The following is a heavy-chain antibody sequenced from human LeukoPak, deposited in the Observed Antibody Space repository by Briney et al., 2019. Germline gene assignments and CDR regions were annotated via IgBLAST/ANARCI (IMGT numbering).Heavy chain of an antibody. Sequence: GGSLRLSCAVSGFTFSSYSMNWVRQAPGKGLEWVSAISGSGGSTYYADSVKGRFTISRDNSKNTLYLQMNSLRAEDTAVYYCAKGRKWQKDYFDYWGQGTLVTVSS. D-gene: IGHD5-12*01. V-gene: IGHV3-23*01. CDR1: GFTFSSYS. CDR3: AKGRKWQKDYFDY. J-gene: IGHJ4*02. CDR2: ISGSGGST.